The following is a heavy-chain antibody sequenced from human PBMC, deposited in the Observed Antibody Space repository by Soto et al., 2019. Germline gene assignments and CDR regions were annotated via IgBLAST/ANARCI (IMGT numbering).Heavy chain of an antibody. D-gene: IGHD3-3*01. CDR3: ARDAGHDDNGYYTFDY. CDR2: ISCAGPST. Sequence: QVQLVESGGGVVQPGRSLRLSCAASGFTFSNSAMHWVRQAPGKGLEWVAVISCAGPSTYYADSVKGRFTISRENSKYTVYLQLRSLRSEDTAVYHCARDAGHDDNGYYTFDYWGQGPLVSVSS. V-gene: IGHV3-30-3*01. CDR1: GFTFSNSA. J-gene: IGHJ4*02.